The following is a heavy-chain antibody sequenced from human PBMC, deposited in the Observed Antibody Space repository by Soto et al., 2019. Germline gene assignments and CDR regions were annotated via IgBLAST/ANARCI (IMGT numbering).Heavy chain of an antibody. Sequence: SQTLLLTCAISGDSVSSNSAAWNWFRQSPPRGLEWLGRTYYRSKWYNDYAVSVKSRITIISDTSTNQFSLQLNSVTAGGSVVYYCARVRARTFSMDVWGDGSKVT. J-gene: IGHJ6*02. D-gene: IGHD3-16*01. V-gene: IGHV6-1*01. CDR1: GDSVSSNSAA. CDR3: ARVRARTFSMDV. CDR2: TYYRSKWYN.